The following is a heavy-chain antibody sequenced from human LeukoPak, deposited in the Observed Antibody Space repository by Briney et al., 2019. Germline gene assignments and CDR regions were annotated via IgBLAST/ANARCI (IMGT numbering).Heavy chain of an antibody. CDR3: ARRGPPRTLLRGVKSGWFDP. J-gene: IGHJ5*02. Sequence: PSVTLSLTCTVSGGSISSYYWSWIRQPPGKGLEWIGYIYYSGSTNYNPSLKSRVTISVDTSKNQFSLKLSSVTAADTAVYYCARRGPPRTLLRGVKSGWFDPWGQGTLVTVSS. D-gene: IGHD3-10*01. V-gene: IGHV4-59*12. CDR1: GGSISSYY. CDR2: IYYSGST.